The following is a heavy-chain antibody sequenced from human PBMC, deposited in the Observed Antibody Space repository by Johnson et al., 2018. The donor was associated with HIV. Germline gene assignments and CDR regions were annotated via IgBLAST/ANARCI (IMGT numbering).Heavy chain of an antibody. CDR1: RFTFSRYW. J-gene: IGHJ3*02. D-gene: IGHD5-12*01. Sequence: VPLVESGGGLVQPGRSLRLSCAASRFTFSRYWMHWVRQAPGKGLVWVSRINSDGSSTSYADSVKGRFIISRDNAKNTLYLQMNSLRAEDTAVYYCARGGGWATDAFDIWGQGTMVTVSS. CDR2: INSDGSST. CDR3: ARGGGWATDAFDI. V-gene: IGHV3-74*02.